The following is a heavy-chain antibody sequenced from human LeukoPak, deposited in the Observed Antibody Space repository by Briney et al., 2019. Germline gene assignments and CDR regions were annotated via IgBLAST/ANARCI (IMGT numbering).Heavy chain of an antibody. J-gene: IGHJ4*02. Sequence: GGSLRLSCAASGFTFSSYAMSWVRQAPGKGLEWVSAISGSGGSTYYAHSVKGRFTISRDNSKNTLYLQMNSLRAEDTAVYYCAKEELGYCSSTSCYGDFDYWGQGTLVTVSS. D-gene: IGHD2-2*01. CDR3: AKEELGYCSSTSCYGDFDY. CDR1: GFTFSSYA. CDR2: ISGSGGST. V-gene: IGHV3-23*01.